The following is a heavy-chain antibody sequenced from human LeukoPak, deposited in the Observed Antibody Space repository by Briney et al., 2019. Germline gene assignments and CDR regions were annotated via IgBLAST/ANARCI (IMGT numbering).Heavy chain of an antibody. J-gene: IGHJ4*02. CDR2: IYYSGST. CDR1: GGSFSSYY. CDR3: ASRISSFDY. Sequence: PSETLSLTCAVYGGSFSSYYWGWIRQPPGKGLEWIGSIYYSGSTYYNPSLKSRVTISVDTSKNQFSLKLSSVTAADTAVYYCASRISSFDYWGQGTLVTVSS. V-gene: IGHV4-39*01. D-gene: IGHD6-6*01.